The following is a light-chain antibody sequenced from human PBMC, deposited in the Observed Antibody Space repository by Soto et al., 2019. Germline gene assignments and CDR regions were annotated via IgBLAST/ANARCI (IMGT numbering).Light chain of an antibody. V-gene: IGLV4-69*01. CDR2: LNSDGSH. J-gene: IGLJ2*01. Sequence: QLGLTQSPSASASLGASVKLTCTLNSGHSSYAIAWHQQQPEKGPRYLMKLNSDGSHSKGDGIPDRFSGSSSGAERYLTISSLQSEDEADYYCQTWGTGIQVFGGGTKLTVL. CDR3: QTWGTGIQV. CDR1: SGHSSYA.